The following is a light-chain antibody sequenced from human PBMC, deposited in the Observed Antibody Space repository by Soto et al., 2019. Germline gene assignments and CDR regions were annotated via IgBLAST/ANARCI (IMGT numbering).Light chain of an antibody. Sequence: DIVMTQSPDSLAVSLGERATINCKSSQSVLYSSNNKNYLAWYQQKPGQPPKLLMYWASTRESGVPDRFSGSGSGTDFTLTISSLQAKDVAVYYCQQYYSTPPWTFGQGTKVEIK. CDR2: WAS. CDR3: QQYYSTPPWT. CDR1: QSVLYSSNNKNY. J-gene: IGKJ1*01. V-gene: IGKV4-1*01.